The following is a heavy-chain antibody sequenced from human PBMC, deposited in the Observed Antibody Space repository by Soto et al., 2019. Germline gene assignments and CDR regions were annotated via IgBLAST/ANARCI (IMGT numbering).Heavy chain of an antibody. V-gene: IGHV3-30*03. CDR1: GFTFSSYG. Sequence: GVSLRLSCAASGFTFSSYGMHWVRQAPGKGLEWVAVISYDGSNKYYADSVKGRFTISRDNSKNTLYLQMNTLRPEDTAMYYCARVAYWGPGTQVTVSS. CDR3: ARVAY. J-gene: IGHJ4*02. CDR2: ISYDGSNK.